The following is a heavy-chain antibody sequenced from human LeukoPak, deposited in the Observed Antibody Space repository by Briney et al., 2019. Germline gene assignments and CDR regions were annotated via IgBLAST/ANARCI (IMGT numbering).Heavy chain of an antibody. CDR3: ARDKGVSGNYPFDY. CDR2: IIPTFGTA. CDR1: GGTFSSYA. Sequence: SLKVSCEASGGTFSSYAVSSVRQAPGQGLEWMGGIIPTFGTANYAQKFQGRVTITTDESTSTAYMELSRLRSEDTAVYYCARDKGVSGNYPFDYWGQGTLVSVSS. J-gene: IGHJ4*02. V-gene: IGHV1-69*05. D-gene: IGHD3-16*02.